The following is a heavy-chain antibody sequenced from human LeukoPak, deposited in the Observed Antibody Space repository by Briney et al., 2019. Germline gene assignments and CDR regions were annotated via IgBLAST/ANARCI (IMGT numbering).Heavy chain of an antibody. CDR1: GFTFSSYA. Sequence: GGSLRLSCSASGFTFSSYAMHWVRQAPGKGLEYVSTISSSGGSTYYADSLKGRFTISRDNSKNTLYLQMNSLRAEDTAVYYCAKGTLKYYFDYWGQGTLVTVSS. J-gene: IGHJ4*02. CDR3: AKGTLKYYFDY. CDR2: ISSSGGST. V-gene: IGHV3-64*04.